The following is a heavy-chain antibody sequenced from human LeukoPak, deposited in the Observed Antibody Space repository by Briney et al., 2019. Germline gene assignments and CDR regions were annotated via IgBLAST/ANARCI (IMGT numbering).Heavy chain of an antibody. V-gene: IGHV4-59*01. CDR3: ARATTKEYYFDY. CDR1: GGSISSYY. J-gene: IGHJ4*02. Sequence: SETLSLTCTVSGGSISSYYWSWIRQPPGKGLEWIGYIYYSGSTNYNPSPKSRVTISVDTSKNQFSLKLSSVTAADTAVYYCARATTKEYYFDYWGQGTPVTVSS. CDR2: IYYSGST. D-gene: IGHD4-11*01.